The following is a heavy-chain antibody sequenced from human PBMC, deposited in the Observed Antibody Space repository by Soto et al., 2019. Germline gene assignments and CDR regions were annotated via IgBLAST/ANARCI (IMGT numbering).Heavy chain of an antibody. V-gene: IGHV4-30-4*08. CDR3: ARGGSGSPYYYYGMDV. CDR2: IYYSGST. CDR1: GGSVDSGGYY. D-gene: IGHD1-26*01. Sequence: SETLSLTCTVSGGSVDSGGYYWNWIHQYPGKGLEWLGYIYYSGSTYYNPSLKSRVTISVDTSKNQFSLKLSSVTAADTAVYYCARGGSGSPYYYYGMDVWGQGTTVTVSS. J-gene: IGHJ6*02.